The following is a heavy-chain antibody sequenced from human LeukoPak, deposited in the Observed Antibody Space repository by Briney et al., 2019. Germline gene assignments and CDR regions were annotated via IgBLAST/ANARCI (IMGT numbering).Heavy chain of an antibody. CDR1: GYTFTSYY. CDR2: INPSGGST. J-gene: IGHJ4*02. CDR3: ARDWDNYCGGDCYSVY. V-gene: IGHV1-46*01. D-gene: IGHD2-21*02. Sequence: ASVKVSCKASGYTFTSYYMHWVRQAPGQGLEWMGIINPSGGSTSYAQKFQGRVTMTTDTSTSTAYMELRSLRSDDTAVYYCARDWDNYCGGDCYSVYWGQGTLVTVSS.